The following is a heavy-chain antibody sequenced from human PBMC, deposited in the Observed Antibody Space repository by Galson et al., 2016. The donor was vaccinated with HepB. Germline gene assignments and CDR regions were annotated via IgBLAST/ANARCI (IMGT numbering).Heavy chain of an antibody. V-gene: IGHV6-1*01. Sequence: CAISGDSVSSNSAVWNWIRQPPPRGLEWLGRTYYRRSNWYNDYAVSVKSRVFINPDTSKNQFSLQVNSVTPEDTAVYYCATGDFWSGFIFWGQGALVSVSS. CDR3: ATGDFWSGFIF. CDR2: TYYRRSNWYN. J-gene: IGHJ4*02. CDR1: GDSVSSNSAV. D-gene: IGHD3-3*01.